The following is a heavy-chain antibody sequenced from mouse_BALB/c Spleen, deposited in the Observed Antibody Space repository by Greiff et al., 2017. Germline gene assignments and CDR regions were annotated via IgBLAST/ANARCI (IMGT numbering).Heavy chain of an antibody. CDR3: ARNRYDGYYYAMDY. CDR1: GFTFSSYA. Sequence: EVQRVESGGGLVKPGGSLKLSCAASGFTFSSYAMSWVRQTPEKRLEWVASISSGGSTYYPDSVKGRFTISRDNARNILYLQMSSLRSEDTAMYYCARNRYDGYYYAMDYWGQGTSVTVSS. J-gene: IGHJ4*01. D-gene: IGHD2-14*01. CDR2: ISSGGST. V-gene: IGHV5-6-5*01.